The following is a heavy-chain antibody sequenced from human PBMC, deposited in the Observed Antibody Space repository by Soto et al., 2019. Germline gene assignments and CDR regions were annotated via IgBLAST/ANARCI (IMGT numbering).Heavy chain of an antibody. Sequence: VASVKVSCKASGYTFVNFDISWVRQAAGQGLEWLGWMNPGSGQTGYASKFQGRVAMTRDASTGTSHLELSSLTSGDTAVYYCARMSSAGTLNWFDPWGQGTLVTVSS. CDR1: GYTFVNFD. J-gene: IGHJ5*02. D-gene: IGHD6-13*01. CDR2: MNPGSGQT. V-gene: IGHV1-8*01. CDR3: ARMSSAGTLNWFDP.